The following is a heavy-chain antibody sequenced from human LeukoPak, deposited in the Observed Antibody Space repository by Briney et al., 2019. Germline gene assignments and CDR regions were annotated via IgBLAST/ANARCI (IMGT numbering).Heavy chain of an antibody. CDR1: GFTVSSNY. Sequence: TGGSLRLSCAASGFTVSSNYMSWVRQAPGKGLEWVSVIYSGGSTYYADSVKGRFTISRDNSKNTLYLQMNSLRAEDTAVYYCARARGYSYGYAFDIWGQGTMVTVSS. CDR2: IYSGGST. J-gene: IGHJ3*02. CDR3: ARARGYSYGYAFDI. D-gene: IGHD5-18*01. V-gene: IGHV3-66*01.